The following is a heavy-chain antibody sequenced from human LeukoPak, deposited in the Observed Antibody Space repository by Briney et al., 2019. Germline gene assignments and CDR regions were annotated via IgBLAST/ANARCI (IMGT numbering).Heavy chain of an antibody. Sequence: GGSLRLSCAASGFTFSNYAMSWVRQAPGQGLEWVSAITGSGDNTYYADSVKGRFTISRDNSKNTVFLQMNSLRAEDTAVYYCAKWGDYDVLSGYYVSDYWGQGTLVTVSS. D-gene: IGHD3-9*01. CDR1: GFTFSNYA. CDR3: AKWGDYDVLSGYYVSDY. J-gene: IGHJ4*02. V-gene: IGHV3-23*01. CDR2: ITGSGDNT.